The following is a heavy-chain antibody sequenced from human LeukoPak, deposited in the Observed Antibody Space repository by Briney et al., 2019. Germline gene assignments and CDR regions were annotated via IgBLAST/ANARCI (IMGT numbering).Heavy chain of an antibody. D-gene: IGHD3-16*02. CDR3: ARGAFMITFGGVIGNDVFDI. J-gene: IGHJ3*02. CDR2: ISYDGSNK. Sequence: GGSLRLSCAASGFTFSSYAMHWVRQAPGKGLEWVAVISYDGSNKYYADSVKGRFTISRDNSKNTLYLQMNSLRAEDTAVYYCARGAFMITFGGVIGNDVFDIWGQGTMVTVSS. V-gene: IGHV3-30-3*01. CDR1: GFTFSSYA.